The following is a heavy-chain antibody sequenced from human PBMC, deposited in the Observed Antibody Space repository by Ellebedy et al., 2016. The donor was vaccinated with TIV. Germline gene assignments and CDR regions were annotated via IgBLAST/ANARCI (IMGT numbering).Heavy chain of an antibody. D-gene: IGHD3-10*01. V-gene: IGHV4-4*02. CDR1: DASISTGHW. CDR3: ARGIYGSGSVDY. Sequence: MPSETLSFTCAITDASISTGHWWSWVRQSPGKGLTWTGDISLSGGSYYNPSIKSRVTISVDTSKNQFSLKLSSVTAADTAVYFCARGIYGSGSVDYWGQGTLVTVSS. CDR2: ISLSGGS. J-gene: IGHJ4*02.